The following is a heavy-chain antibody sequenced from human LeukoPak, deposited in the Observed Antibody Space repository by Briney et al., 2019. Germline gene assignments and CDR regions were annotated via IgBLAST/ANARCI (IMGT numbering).Heavy chain of an antibody. CDR1: GFTFSSYG. Sequence: GRSLRLSCAASGFTFSSYGMHWVRQAPGKGLEWVALIWYDGSNKYSTDSVRGRFSISRDNSKNTLYLQMNSLRAEDTAVYYCARGKYCSSTSCIGDWFDPWGQGTLVTVSS. CDR3: ARGKYCSSTSCIGDWFDP. CDR2: IWYDGSNK. V-gene: IGHV3-33*01. D-gene: IGHD2-2*01. J-gene: IGHJ5*02.